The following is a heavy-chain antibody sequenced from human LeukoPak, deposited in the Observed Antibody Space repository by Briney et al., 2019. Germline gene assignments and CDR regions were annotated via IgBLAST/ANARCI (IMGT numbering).Heavy chain of an antibody. CDR3: ARVSMGLSYNYYHGMDV. Sequence: SVKVSCKASGGTFSSYAISWVRQAPGQGLGWMGGIIPIFGTANYAQKFQGRVTITADESTSTAYMELSSLRSEDTAVYYCARVSMGLSYNYYHGMDVWGQGTTVTVSS. CDR1: GGTFSSYA. D-gene: IGHD3-10*01. J-gene: IGHJ6*02. V-gene: IGHV1-69*13. CDR2: IIPIFGTA.